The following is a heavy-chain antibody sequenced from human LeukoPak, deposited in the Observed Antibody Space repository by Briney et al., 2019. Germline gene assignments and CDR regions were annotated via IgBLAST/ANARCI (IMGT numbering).Heavy chain of an antibody. D-gene: IGHD2-2*02. CDR2: IKQDGSEK. J-gene: IGHJ4*02. V-gene: IGHV3-7*01. Sequence: PGGSLRLSCAASGFTFSSYWMSWVRQAPGKGLEWVANIKQDGSEKYYVDSVKGRFTISRDNAKNSLYLQMNSLRAEDTAVYYCARDVELDCSSTSCYTVWDYWGQGTLVTVPS. CDR3: ARDVELDCSSTSCYTVWDY. CDR1: GFTFSSYW.